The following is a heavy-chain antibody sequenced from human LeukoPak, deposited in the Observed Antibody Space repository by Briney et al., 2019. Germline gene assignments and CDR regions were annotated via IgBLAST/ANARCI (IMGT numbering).Heavy chain of an antibody. CDR2: IIPIFGTA. J-gene: IGHJ5*02. CDR1: GGTFSSYA. CDR3: ARRGSGRINWFDP. D-gene: IGHD2-15*01. V-gene: IGHV1-69*01. Sequence: GASVKVSCKASGGTFSSYAISWVRQAPGQGLEWMGGIIPIFGTANYAQKFQGRVTITADESTSTAYMELSSLRSEDTAVYYCARRGSGRINWFDPWGQGTPVTVSS.